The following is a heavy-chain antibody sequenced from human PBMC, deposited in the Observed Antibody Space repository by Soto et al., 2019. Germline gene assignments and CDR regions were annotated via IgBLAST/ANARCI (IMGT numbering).Heavy chain of an antibody. V-gene: IGHV2-5*08. CDR3: AFRLNLVPTGGAFAI. Sequence: QLTLKDAGPALVKPTQTLTMTCTLSGFSLSTSVMAVRWLRQSPGKARECLALMSWDGDKRYSQSLKTRLTLTTATCENHVALRVTHMDTVDSGTYYCAFRLNLVPTGGAFAIWERATEITFSS. CDR2: MSWDGDK. J-gene: IGHJ3*02. D-gene: IGHD6-25*01. CDR1: GFSLSTSVMA.